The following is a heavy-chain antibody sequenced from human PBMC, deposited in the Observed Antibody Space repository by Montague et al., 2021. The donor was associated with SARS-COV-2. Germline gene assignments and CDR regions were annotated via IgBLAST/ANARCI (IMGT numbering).Heavy chain of an antibody. Sequence: SVRLSCSASGFTFSSYAMHWVRQAPGKGLEWVAVISYDGSNKYYXDSVKGRFTISRDNSKNTLYLQMNSLRAEDTAVYYCARLASGWWELTLDYWGQGTLVTVSS. V-gene: IGHV3-30-3*01. CDR1: GFTFSSYA. CDR2: ISYDGSNK. D-gene: IGHD2-15*01. J-gene: IGHJ4*02. CDR3: ARLASGWWELTLDY.